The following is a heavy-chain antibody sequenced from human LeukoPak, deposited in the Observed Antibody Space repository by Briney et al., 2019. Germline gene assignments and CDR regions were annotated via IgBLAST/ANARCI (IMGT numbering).Heavy chain of an antibody. CDR3: AKGRGSSVVGTSSMDV. CDR1: GLSFSSYG. CDR2: IWYDGSNK. Sequence: PGGSQRLSCAASGLSFSSYGMHWVRQAPGKGLEWVASIWYDGSNKYNADSVKGRFTISRDNSKNTLYLQMNSLRGDDTAVYYCAKGRGSSVVGTSSMDVWGRGTTVTVSS. D-gene: IGHD2-15*01. V-gene: IGHV3-30*02. J-gene: IGHJ6*03.